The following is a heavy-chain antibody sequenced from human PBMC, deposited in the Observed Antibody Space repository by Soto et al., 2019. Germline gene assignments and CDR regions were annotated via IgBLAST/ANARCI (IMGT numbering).Heavy chain of an antibody. J-gene: IGHJ6*03. CDR2: IYYSGST. D-gene: IGHD2-15*01. CDR3: ARYCSGGSCYSYYMGV. V-gene: IGHV4-39*01. Sequence: SETLSLTCTVSGGSISSSSYYWGWIRQPPGKGLEWIGSIYYSGSTYYNPSLKSRVTISVDTSKNQFSLKLSSVTAADTAVYYCARYCSGGSCYSYYMGVWGKGTTVTVSS. CDR1: GGSISSSSYY.